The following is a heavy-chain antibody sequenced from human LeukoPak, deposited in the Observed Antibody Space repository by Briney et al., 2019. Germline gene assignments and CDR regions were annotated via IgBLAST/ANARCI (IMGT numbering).Heavy chain of an antibody. D-gene: IGHD6-25*01. CDR2: IKSDGSST. V-gene: IGHV3-74*01. CDR1: GFTFSSYW. J-gene: IGHJ1*01. Sequence: PGGSLRLSCAASGFTFSSYWMHWVRHAPGKGLVWVSRIKSDGSSTSYADSVKGRFTISRDNSKNTLDLQMFSLTSEDTAVYYCAKEPNSYTSGWYFHHWGQGTLVTVSS. CDR3: AKEPNSYTSGWYFHH.